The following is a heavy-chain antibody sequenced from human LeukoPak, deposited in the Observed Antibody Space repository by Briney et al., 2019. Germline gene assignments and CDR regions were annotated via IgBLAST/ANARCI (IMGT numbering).Heavy chain of an antibody. CDR1: GFTFSSYS. Sequence: GGSLRLSCAASGFTFSSYSMNWVRQAPGKGLEWVSSISSSSSYIYYADSVKGRFTISRDNAKNSLYLQMNSLRAEDTAVYYRARAALYCSGGSCYKFDYWGQGTLVTVSS. D-gene: IGHD2-15*01. CDR3: ARAALYCSGGSCYKFDY. CDR2: ISSSSSYI. J-gene: IGHJ4*02. V-gene: IGHV3-21*01.